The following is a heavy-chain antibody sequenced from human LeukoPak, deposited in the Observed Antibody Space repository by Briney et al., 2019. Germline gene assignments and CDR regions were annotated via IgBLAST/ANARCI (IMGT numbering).Heavy chain of an antibody. CDR3: ATDFCDST. V-gene: IGHV3-15*07. Sequence: GGSLRLSCATSGFTFSNAWMNWVRQAPGKGLEWVGRIRSNSDGGTIDYAAPVKGRFTLSRDDSKTTLYLQMNSLQTEDTAVYYCATDFCDSTWGQGTLVTVSS. D-gene: IGHD3-22*01. J-gene: IGHJ5*02. CDR2: IRSNSDGGTI. CDR1: GFTFSNAW.